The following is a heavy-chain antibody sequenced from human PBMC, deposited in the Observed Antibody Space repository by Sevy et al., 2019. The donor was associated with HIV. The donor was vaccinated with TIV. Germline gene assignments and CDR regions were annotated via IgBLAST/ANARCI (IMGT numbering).Heavy chain of an antibody. CDR3: AGENAWGRGYS. Sequence: SETLSLTCTVSGGSITSLCWNWIRQPPGKGLGWIANIYYNGHINYNPSLKIRVTLSLDTSKNQFSLRLSSVTAADTAMYYCAGENAWGRGYSWGQGTLVTVSS. CDR1: GGSITSLC. D-gene: IGHD1-26*01. J-gene: IGHJ4*02. CDR2: IYYNGHI. V-gene: IGHV4-59*08.